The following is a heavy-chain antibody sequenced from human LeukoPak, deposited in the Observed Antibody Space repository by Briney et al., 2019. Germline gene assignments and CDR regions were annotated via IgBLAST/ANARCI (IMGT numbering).Heavy chain of an antibody. D-gene: IGHD5-18*01. V-gene: IGHV3-23*01. Sequence: GGSLRLSCAASGFTSSSYAMSWVRQAPGKGLEWVSAISGSGGSTYYADSVKGRFTISRDNSKNTLYLQMNSLRAEDTAVYYCAKAGGYSYDYYYYGMDVWGQGTTVTVSS. CDR3: AKAGGYSYDYYYYGMDV. CDR1: GFTSSSYA. CDR2: ISGSGGST. J-gene: IGHJ6*02.